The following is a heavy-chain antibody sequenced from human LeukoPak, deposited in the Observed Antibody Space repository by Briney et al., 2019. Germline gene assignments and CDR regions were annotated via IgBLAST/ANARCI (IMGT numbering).Heavy chain of an antibody. V-gene: IGHV4-39*01. CDR3: GRQGVNRGYRPGGFDI. J-gene: IGHJ3*02. CDR1: GGSISGSSYY. Sequence: NPSETLSLTCTVSGGSISGSSYYWGWIRQPPGKGLEWIGSINYSGTTNYNPSLKSRVTISVDTSKDQFSLKLSSVTAADTAVYYCGRQGVNRGYRPGGFDIWGQGTKVTVSS. CDR2: INYSGTT. D-gene: IGHD2-8*02.